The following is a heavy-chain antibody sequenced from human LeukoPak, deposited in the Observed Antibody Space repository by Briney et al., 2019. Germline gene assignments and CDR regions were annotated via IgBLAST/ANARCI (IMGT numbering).Heavy chain of an antibody. V-gene: IGHV1-8*01. Sequence: ASVKVSFKASGYTFTSYDINWVRQATGQGLEWMGWMNPNSGNTGYAQKFQGRVTMTRNTSISTAYMELSSLRSEDTAVYYCARAGYSSGWYGYYFDYWGQGTLVTVSS. J-gene: IGHJ4*02. CDR1: GYTFTSYD. CDR3: ARAGYSSGWYGYYFDY. CDR2: MNPNSGNT. D-gene: IGHD6-19*01.